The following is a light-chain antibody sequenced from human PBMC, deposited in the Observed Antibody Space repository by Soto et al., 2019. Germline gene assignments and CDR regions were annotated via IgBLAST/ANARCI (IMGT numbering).Light chain of an antibody. CDR3: QQYNNWPLT. V-gene: IGKV3-15*01. CDR1: QSVSSN. J-gene: IGKJ4*01. CDR2: GAS. Sequence: EMVMTQSPATLSVSPGERATLSCRASQSVSSNLAWYQQKPGQAPRLLISGASTRATGIPARFSGSGSGTEFTLTISSLQSEDVAVYYCQQYNNWPLTFGGGTKVEIK.